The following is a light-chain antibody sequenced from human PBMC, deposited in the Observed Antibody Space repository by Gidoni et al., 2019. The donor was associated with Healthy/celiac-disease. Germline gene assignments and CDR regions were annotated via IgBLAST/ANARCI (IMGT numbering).Light chain of an antibody. V-gene: IGKV1-33*01. CDR2: EAS. CDR3: QQYDNPPLT. J-gene: IGKJ4*01. Sequence: DIQMIQYPSSLSASVGDRVTITCQASQDISNYLNWYQQKPGKDPKLLIYEASNLETGGPSRFSGSGSGTDFTFTISSMQPEDIATYYCQQYDNPPLTFGGXTKVEIK. CDR1: QDISNY.